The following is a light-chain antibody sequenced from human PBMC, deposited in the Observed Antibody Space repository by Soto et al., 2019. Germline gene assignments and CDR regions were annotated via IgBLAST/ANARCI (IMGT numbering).Light chain of an antibody. Sequence: QSVLTQSPSASASLGASVKLTCTLGSLRSTYAIAWHQQQPEKGPRYLMKVNSDGSHSKGDGIPDRFSGSSSGAERYLTISSLQSEDEADYYCQTWATGIRVFGGGTKLTVL. CDR2: VNSDGSH. J-gene: IGLJ3*02. V-gene: IGLV4-69*01. CDR3: QTWATGIRV. CDR1: SLRSTYA.